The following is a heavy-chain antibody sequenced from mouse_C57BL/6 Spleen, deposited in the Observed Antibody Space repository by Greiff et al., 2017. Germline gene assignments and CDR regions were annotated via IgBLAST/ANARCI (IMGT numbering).Heavy chain of an antibody. Sequence: QVQLQQPGTELVKPGASVKLSCKASGYTFTSYWMPWVQQRPGQGLEWIGNINPSNGGTNYNEKFKSKATLTLDKSSSTAYMQLSSLTSEDSAVYYSAREGGYQRDYWGQGTSVTVSS. J-gene: IGHJ4*01. CDR2: INPSNGGT. V-gene: IGHV1-53*01. CDR3: AREGGYQRDY. D-gene: IGHD3-1*01. CDR1: GYTFTSYW.